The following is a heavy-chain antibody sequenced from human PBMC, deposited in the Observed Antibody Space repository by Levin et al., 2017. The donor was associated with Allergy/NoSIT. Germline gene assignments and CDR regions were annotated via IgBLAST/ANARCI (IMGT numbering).Heavy chain of an antibody. CDR1: GFSLSTSGVG. CDR3: AHLPPIYGDYVPLFDY. Sequence: SGPTLVKPTQTLTLTCTFSGFSLSTSGVGVGWIRQPPGKALEWLALIYWDDDKRYSPSLKSRLTITKDTSKNQVVLTMTNMDPVDTATYYCAHLPPIYGDYVPLFDYWGQGTLVTVSS. J-gene: IGHJ4*02. CDR2: IYWDDDK. V-gene: IGHV2-5*02. D-gene: IGHD4-17*01.